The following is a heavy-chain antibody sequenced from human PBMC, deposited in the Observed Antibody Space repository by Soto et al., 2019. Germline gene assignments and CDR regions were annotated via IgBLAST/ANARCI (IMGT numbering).Heavy chain of an antibody. CDR3: AREGNTAMTMYYFDY. CDR2: IWYDGSNK. V-gene: IGHV3-33*01. CDR1: GFTFSSYG. J-gene: IGHJ4*02. D-gene: IGHD5-18*01. Sequence: GGSLRLSCAASGFTFSSYGMHWVRQAPGKGLEWVAVIWYDGSNKYYADSVKGRFTISRDNSKNTLYLQMNSLRAEDTAVYYCAREGNTAMTMYYFDYWGQGTLVTVSS.